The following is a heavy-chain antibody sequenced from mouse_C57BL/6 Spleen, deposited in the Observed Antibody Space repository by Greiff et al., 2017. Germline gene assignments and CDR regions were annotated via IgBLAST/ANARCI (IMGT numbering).Heavy chain of an antibody. CDR3: ARGREEGLPWFAY. CDR1: GYTFTSYW. Sequence: QVQLQQSGAELAKPGASVKLSCKASGYTFTSYWMHWVKQRPGQGLEWIGYINPSSGYTKYNQKFKDKATLTADKSSRTAYMQLSSLTYEDSAVYYCARGREEGLPWFAYWGQGTLVTVSA. CDR2: INPSSGYT. J-gene: IGHJ3*01. V-gene: IGHV1-7*01.